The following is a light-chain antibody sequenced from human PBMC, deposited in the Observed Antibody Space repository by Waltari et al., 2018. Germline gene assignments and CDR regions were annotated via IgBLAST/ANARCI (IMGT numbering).Light chain of an antibody. Sequence: QSVLTQPPSVPGAPGQRVPISCTGSSSTIGAGYDVPWYQQLPGTAPKLRVYDNTNRPSGVSDRFSASKSGTSASLAITGLQAEDEADYYCQSYDSYLRGVFGGGTKLTVL. CDR2: DNT. CDR1: SSTIGAGYD. J-gene: IGLJ3*02. V-gene: IGLV1-40*01. CDR3: QSYDSYLRGV.